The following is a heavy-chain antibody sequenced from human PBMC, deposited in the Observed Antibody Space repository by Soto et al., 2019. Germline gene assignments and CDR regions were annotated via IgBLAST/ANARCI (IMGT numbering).Heavy chain of an antibody. CDR3: ARDPEKYRGYDLGIDY. D-gene: IGHD5-12*01. V-gene: IGHV3-48*03. CDR1: GFTLSNYE. J-gene: IGHJ4*02. Sequence: EVQLVESGGCSVQPGGSLGLSFAASGFTLSNYEMNWVRQAPGKGLEWVSYISSSGKNIYYADSVKGRFTISRDNDKKSLYLHMNSLRAEDTAVYYCARDPEKYRGYDLGIDYWGQGTLVNVSS. CDR2: ISSSGKNI.